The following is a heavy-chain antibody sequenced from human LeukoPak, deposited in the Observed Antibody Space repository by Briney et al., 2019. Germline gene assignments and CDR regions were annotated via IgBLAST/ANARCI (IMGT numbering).Heavy chain of an antibody. Sequence: GGSLRLSRAVSGFTFTDYWMNWVRQAPGKGLEWVASIRQDGSEKTYVDSVKGRFTISRDNTKNSLSLQVNSLRVEDTAVYYCARDGTAAGLYFDLWGQGTLVTVSS. CDR3: ARDGTAAGLYFDL. V-gene: IGHV3-7*01. CDR1: GFTFTDYW. CDR2: IRQDGSEK. J-gene: IGHJ4*01. D-gene: IGHD6-13*01.